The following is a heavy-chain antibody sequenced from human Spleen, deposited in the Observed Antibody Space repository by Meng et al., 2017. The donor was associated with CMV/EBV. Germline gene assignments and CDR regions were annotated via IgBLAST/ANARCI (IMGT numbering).Heavy chain of an antibody. CDR3: ARDMVPAAITNYYFDY. CDR2: INSDGSAT. D-gene: IGHD2-2*02. V-gene: IGHV3-74*01. CDR1: GFSFSSYW. Sequence: GESLKISCAASGFSFSSYWMHWVRQAPGKGLVWVSRINSDGSATFYADSVKGRFTISRDNAKNTLFLQMNSLRHEDTAVYHCARDMVPAAITNYYFDYWGQGTLVTVSS. J-gene: IGHJ4*02.